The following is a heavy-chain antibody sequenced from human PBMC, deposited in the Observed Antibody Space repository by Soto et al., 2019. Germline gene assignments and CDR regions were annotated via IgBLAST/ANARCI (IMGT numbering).Heavy chain of an antibody. CDR3: ARDMWLGELFVYYYYGMDV. V-gene: IGHV3-48*02. D-gene: IGHD3-10*01. Sequence: GGSLRLSCAASGFTFSSYSMNWVRQAPGKGLEWVSYISSSSSTIYYADSVKGRFTISRDNAKNSLYLQMNSLRDEDTAVYYCARDMWLGELFVYYYYGMDVWGQGTTVTVSS. CDR2: ISSSSSTI. CDR1: GFTFSSYS. J-gene: IGHJ6*02.